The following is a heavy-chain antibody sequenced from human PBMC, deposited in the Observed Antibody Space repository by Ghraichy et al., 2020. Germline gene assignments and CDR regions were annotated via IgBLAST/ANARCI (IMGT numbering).Heavy chain of an antibody. CDR3: ARSLSGFDSGDY. CDR1: GAFISSVH. J-gene: IGHJ4*02. CDR2: MFYSGST. D-gene: IGHD5-12*01. V-gene: IGHV4-59*01. Sequence: SETLSLTCSVSGAFISSVHWSWIRQPPGKVLEWIGYMFYSGSTNYNPSLKSRVTISVDTSKNQFSLKLSSVTAADTAVYYCARSLSGFDSGDYWGQGTLVTVSS.